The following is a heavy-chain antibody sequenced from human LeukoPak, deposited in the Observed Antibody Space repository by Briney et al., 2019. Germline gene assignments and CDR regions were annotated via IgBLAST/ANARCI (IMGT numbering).Heavy chain of an antibody. CDR2: IKQDGSEK. Sequence: GGSLRLSCAASGFTFSSYWMSWVRQAPGKGLEWVANIKQDGSEKYYVDSMKGRFTISRDNAKNSLYLQMNSLRAEDTAVYYCARDIGYNTFDYWGQGTLVTVSS. V-gene: IGHV3-7*05. D-gene: IGHD5-24*01. J-gene: IGHJ4*02. CDR3: ARDIGYNTFDY. CDR1: GFTFSSYW.